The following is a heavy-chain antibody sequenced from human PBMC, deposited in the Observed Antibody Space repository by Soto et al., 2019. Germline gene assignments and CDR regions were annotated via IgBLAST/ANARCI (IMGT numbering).Heavy chain of an antibody. D-gene: IGHD2-2*01. V-gene: IGHV1-18*01. CDR3: ARGDIVVVPAAYHVNYYYYYGMDV. CDR1: GYTFTSYG. Sequence: GASVKVSCKASGYTFTSYGISWVRQAPGQGLEWMGWISAYNGNTNHAQKLQGRVTMTTDTSTSTAYMELRSLRSDDTAVYYCARGDIVVVPAAYHVNYYYYYGMDVWGQGTTVTVSS. J-gene: IGHJ6*02. CDR2: ISAYNGNT.